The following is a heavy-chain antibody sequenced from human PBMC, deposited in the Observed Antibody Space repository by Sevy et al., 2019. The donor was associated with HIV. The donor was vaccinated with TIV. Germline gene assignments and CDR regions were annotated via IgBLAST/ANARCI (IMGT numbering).Heavy chain of an antibody. V-gene: IGHV4-39*01. CDR3: ARHGVAGWPENWFDP. D-gene: IGHD6-19*01. CDR2: VYFNGSP. J-gene: IGHJ5*02. CDR1: GDSIGSRSFY. Sequence: SETLSLICDVSGDSIGSRSFYWGWIRQPPGKGLEWIGSVYFNGSPYYEPSLKSRITISVDTSKNQLFLNLMSVTAAETAVYYGARHGVAGWPENWFDPWGPGTLVTVSS.